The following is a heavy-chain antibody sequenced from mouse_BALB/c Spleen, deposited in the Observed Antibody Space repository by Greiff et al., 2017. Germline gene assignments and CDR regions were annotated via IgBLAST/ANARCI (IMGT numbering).Heavy chain of an antibody. J-gene: IGHJ3*01. Sequence: VQLQQSGAELVKPGASVKLSCTASGFNIKDTYMHWVKQRPEQGLEWIGRIDPANGNTKYDPKFQGKATITADTSSNTAYLQLSSLTSEDTAVYYCASLLWFAYWGQGTLVTVSA. D-gene: IGHD2-10*01. CDR1: GFNIKDTY. V-gene: IGHV14-3*02. CDR2: IDPANGNT. CDR3: ASLLWFAY.